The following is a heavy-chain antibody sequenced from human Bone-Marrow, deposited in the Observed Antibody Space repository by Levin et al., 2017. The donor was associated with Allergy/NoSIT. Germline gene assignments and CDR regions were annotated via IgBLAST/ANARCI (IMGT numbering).Heavy chain of an antibody. D-gene: IGHD2-2*02. V-gene: IGHV1-24*01. J-gene: IGHJ6*02. Sequence: ASVKVSCKVSGYTLTELSMHWVRQAPGKGLEWMGGFDPEDGETIYAQKFQGRVTMTEDTSTDTAYMELSSLRSEDTAVYYCATKDCSSTSCYNNYYYGMDVWGQGTTVTVSS. CDR1: GYTLTELS. CDR2: FDPEDGET. CDR3: ATKDCSSTSCYNNYYYGMDV.